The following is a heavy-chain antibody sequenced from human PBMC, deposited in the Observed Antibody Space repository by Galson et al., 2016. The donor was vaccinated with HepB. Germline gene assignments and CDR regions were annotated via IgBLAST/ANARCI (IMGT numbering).Heavy chain of an antibody. V-gene: IGHV2-70*11. CDR2: IDWDDDK. D-gene: IGHD3-10*01. CDR3: SRMTNRGRPLSYFDY. CDR1: GFSLSTSGMC. J-gene: IGHJ4*02. Sequence: PALVKPTQTLTLTCTFSGFSLSTSGMCVSWIRQPPGTALEWLARIDWDDDKYYSTSLKTRLTISKDTSKNQVVLTMTNMDPVDTATYYCSRMTNRGRPLSYFDYWGQGTLVTVSS.